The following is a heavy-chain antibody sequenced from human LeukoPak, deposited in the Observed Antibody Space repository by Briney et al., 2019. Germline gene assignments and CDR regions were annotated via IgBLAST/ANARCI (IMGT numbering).Heavy chain of an antibody. CDR3: ARDRGSGWYAFGY. D-gene: IGHD6-19*01. Sequence: SETLSLTCTVSGGSISSGGYSWSWIRQHPGKGLEWIGYIYYSGSTYYNPSLKSRVTISVDTSKNQFSLKLSSVTAADTAVYYCARDRGSGWYAFGYWGQGTLVTVSS. CDR2: IYYSGST. J-gene: IGHJ4*02. V-gene: IGHV4-31*03. CDR1: GGSISSGGYS.